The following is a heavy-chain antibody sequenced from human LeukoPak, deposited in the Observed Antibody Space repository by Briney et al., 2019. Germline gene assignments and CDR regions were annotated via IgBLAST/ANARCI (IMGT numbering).Heavy chain of an antibody. D-gene: IGHD2-21*02. J-gene: IGHJ1*01. CDR3: VRDRHCAGDCPPGNFQH. V-gene: IGHV3-66*01. CDR2: MYSGGST. Sequence: GGSLRLSCAGSGFTVRSNYMSWVRQAPGKGLEWVSVMYSGGSTDYADSVKGRFTISRDSSKNTLFLQMNSLRSEDTAVYYCVRDRHCAGDCPPGNFQHWGQGALVMVSS. CDR1: GFTVRSNY.